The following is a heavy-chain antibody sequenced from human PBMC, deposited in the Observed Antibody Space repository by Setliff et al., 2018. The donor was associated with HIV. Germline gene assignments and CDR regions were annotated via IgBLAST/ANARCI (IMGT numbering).Heavy chain of an antibody. D-gene: IGHD5-12*01. Sequence: GESLKISYKGSGYSFTSYWIGWVRQMPGKGLEWMGIIYPGDSDTRYSPSFQGQVTISADKSISTAYLQWSSLKASGTAMYYCARRKWLQLGADFPAAFDIWGQGTMVTVSS. CDR3: ARRKWLQLGADFPAAFDI. CDR2: IYPGDSDT. V-gene: IGHV5-51*01. J-gene: IGHJ3*02. CDR1: GYSFTSYW.